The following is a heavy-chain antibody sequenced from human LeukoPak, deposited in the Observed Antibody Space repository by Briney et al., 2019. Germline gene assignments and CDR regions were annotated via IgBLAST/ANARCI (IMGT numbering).Heavy chain of an antibody. CDR3: ARDRSDCSSTSCGHYYYYGMDV. D-gene: IGHD2-2*01. CDR1: GFTFSSYG. V-gene: IGHV3-33*01. J-gene: IGHJ6*02. Sequence: PGGSLRLSCAASGFTFSSYGMHWVRQAPGKGLEWVAVIWYDGSNKYYADSVKGRFTISRDNSKNTLYLQMNSLRAEDTAVYYCARDRSDCSSTSCGHYYYYGMDVWGQGTTVTVSS. CDR2: IWYDGSNK.